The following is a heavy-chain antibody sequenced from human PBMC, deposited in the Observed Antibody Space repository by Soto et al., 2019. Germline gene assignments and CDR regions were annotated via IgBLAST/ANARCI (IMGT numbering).Heavy chain of an antibody. CDR3: AHSPTYGSGWYPVH. D-gene: IGHD6-19*01. V-gene: IGHV2-5*02. J-gene: IGHJ4*02. Sequence: QITLKESGPTLVKPTQTLTLTCTFSVFSLSTSGVGVGWIRQPPGKALEWLALIYCDDDERYSPSLRSRLTITKDTSKNQVVLTMTTMDPVATATYYCAHSPTYGSGWYPVHWGKGTLVTVSS. CDR1: VFSLSTSGVG. CDR2: IYCDDDE.